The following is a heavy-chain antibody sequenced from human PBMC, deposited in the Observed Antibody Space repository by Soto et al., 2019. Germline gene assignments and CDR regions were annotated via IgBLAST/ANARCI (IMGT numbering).Heavy chain of an antibody. CDR1: GYTFTSYG. CDR3: AREPLSSRYLRVDWLDP. D-gene: IGHD6-13*01. J-gene: IGHJ5*02. CDR2: ISVYNGNT. V-gene: IGHV1-18*01. Sequence: ASVKVSCKASGYTFTSYGISWVRQAPGQGLEWMGWISVYNGNTNYAQKFQGRVTMTTDTSTSTAYMELRSLSPDDTAVYYCAREPLSSRYLRVDWLDPWGQGTLVTVSS.